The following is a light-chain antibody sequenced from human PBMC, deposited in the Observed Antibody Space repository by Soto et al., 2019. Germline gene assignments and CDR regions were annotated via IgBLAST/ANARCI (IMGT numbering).Light chain of an antibody. Sequence: EIVLTQSPATLSLSPGERATLSCRASQSVNTYLAWYQQKPGQTPRLLLYDASNRAPAIPARFRGFGSGTEFTLTLSSLEPEDFAAYYCMKRSTWTFTFRPGTKVDI. CDR2: DAS. CDR1: QSVNTY. V-gene: IGKV3-11*01. CDR3: MKRSTWTFT. J-gene: IGKJ3*01.